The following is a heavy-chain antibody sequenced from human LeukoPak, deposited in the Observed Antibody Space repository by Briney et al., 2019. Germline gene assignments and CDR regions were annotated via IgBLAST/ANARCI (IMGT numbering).Heavy chain of an antibody. J-gene: IGHJ3*02. CDR3: ARKPGGSLDI. CDR2: ISSGSSTI. CDR1: GFTFSSYS. D-gene: IGHD3-16*01. Sequence: GGSLRLSCAVSGFTFSSYSMNWVRQAPGKGLEWVSYISSGSSTIYYADSVKGRFTISRDNAKNLLYLQMNSLRAEDTAVYYCARKPGGSLDIWGQGTMVTVSS. V-gene: IGHV3-48*01.